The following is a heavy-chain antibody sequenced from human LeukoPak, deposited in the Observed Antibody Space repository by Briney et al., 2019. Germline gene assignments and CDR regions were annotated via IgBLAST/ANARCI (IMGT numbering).Heavy chain of an antibody. D-gene: IGHD3-10*01. CDR3: ARALSSYGSGSPPADNWFDP. CDR2: MNPNSGNT. CDR1: GYTFTSYD. J-gene: IGHJ5*02. V-gene: IGHV1-8*03. Sequence: ASVKVSCKASGYTFTSYDINWVRQATGQGLEWMGWMNPNSGNTGYAQKFQGRVTITRNTSISTAYMELSSLRSEDTAVYYCARALSSYGSGSPPADNWFDPWGQGTLVTVSS.